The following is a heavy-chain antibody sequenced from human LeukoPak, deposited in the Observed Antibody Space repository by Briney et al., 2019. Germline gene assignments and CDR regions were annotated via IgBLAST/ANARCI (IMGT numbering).Heavy chain of an antibody. CDR3: ARATGTTFILNY. D-gene: IGHD1-7*01. Sequence: SVKVSCKASGGTFSSYAISWVRQAPGQGLEWMGRIIPIFGTANYAQKFQGRVTITTDESTSTAYMELSSLRSEDTAVYYCARATGTTFILNYRGQGTLVTVSS. J-gene: IGHJ4*02. V-gene: IGHV1-69*05. CDR2: IIPIFGTA. CDR1: GGTFSSYA.